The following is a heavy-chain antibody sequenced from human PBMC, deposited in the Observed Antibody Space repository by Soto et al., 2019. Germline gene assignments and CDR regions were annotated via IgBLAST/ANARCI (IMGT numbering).Heavy chain of an antibody. CDR1: GYSFTSYW. J-gene: IGHJ4*02. CDR2: IYPGDSDT. V-gene: IGHV5-51*01. CDR3: ASLPLQDIAVAGTEEAPFDY. D-gene: IGHD6-19*01. Sequence: GESLKISCKGSGYSFTSYWIGWVRQMPGKGLEWMGIIYPGDSDTRYSPSFQGQVTISADKSISTAYLQWSSLKASDTAMYYCASLPLQDIAVAGTEEAPFDYWGQGTLVTVSS.